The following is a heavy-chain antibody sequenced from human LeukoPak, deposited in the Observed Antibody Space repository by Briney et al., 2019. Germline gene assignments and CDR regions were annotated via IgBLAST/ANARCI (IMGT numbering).Heavy chain of an antibody. CDR3: ARDLRFGELSIRYFDS. Sequence: PSETLSLTCAVSGGSISSSNWWSWVRQPPGKGLEWIGEIYHSGSTNYNPSLKSRVTISVDNSKNQFSLKLSSVTAAATAVYYCARDLRFGELSIRYFDSWGQGSLVTASS. D-gene: IGHD3-10*01. J-gene: IGHJ4*02. CDR1: GGSISSSNW. CDR2: IYHSGST. V-gene: IGHV4-4*02.